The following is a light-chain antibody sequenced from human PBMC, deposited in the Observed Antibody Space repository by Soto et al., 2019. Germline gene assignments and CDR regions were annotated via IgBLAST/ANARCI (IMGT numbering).Light chain of an antibody. Sequence: QSVLTQPPSASGSPGQSVTISCTGTSSDVGGYNYVSWYQQHPGKAPKLMIYEVTKRPSGVPDRFSGSKSGNTASLTVSGLQAGDEADYYCTSYAVSNNFVVIGGGTKLTVL. J-gene: IGLJ2*01. V-gene: IGLV2-8*01. CDR1: SSDVGGYNY. CDR3: TSYAVSNNFVV. CDR2: EVT.